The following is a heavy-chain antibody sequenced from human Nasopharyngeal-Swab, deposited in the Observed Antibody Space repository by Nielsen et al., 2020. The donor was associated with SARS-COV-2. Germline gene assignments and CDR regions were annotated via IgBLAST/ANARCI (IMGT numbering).Heavy chain of an antibody. CDR1: GFTFSNAW. Sequence: GESLKISCAASGFTFSNAWMSWVRQAPGKGLEWVGRIKSKTDGGTTDYAAPVKGRFTISRDDSKNTLYLQMNSLKTGDTAVYYCTTDSYYRYYYYGMDVWGQGTTVTVSS. CDR3: TTDSYYRYYYYGMDV. D-gene: IGHD3-10*01. V-gene: IGHV3-15*01. CDR2: IKSKTDGGTT. J-gene: IGHJ6*02.